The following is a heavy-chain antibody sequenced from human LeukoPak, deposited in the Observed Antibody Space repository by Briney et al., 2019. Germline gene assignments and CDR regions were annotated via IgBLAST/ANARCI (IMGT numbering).Heavy chain of an antibody. J-gene: IGHJ6*04. V-gene: IGHV3-30*18. CDR2: ISYDGSNE. Sequence: PGGSLRLSCAASGFTFSSYGMHWVRQAPGKGLEWVAVISYDGSNEYYADSVKGRFTISRDNSKNTLYLQMNSLRAEDTAVYYCAKDYSSYYYGSGSYYYYYGMVVWGKGTTVTVSS. CDR3: AKDYSSYYYGSGSYYYYYGMVV. D-gene: IGHD3-10*01. CDR1: GFTFSSYG.